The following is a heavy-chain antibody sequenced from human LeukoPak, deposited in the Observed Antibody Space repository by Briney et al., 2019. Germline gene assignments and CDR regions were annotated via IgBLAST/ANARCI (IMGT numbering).Heavy chain of an antibody. D-gene: IGHD3-22*01. J-gene: IGHJ4*02. Sequence: SETLSLTCTVSGGSISSYYWSWIRQPPGKGLGWIGEINHSGSTNYNPSLKSRVTISVDTSKNQFSLKLSSVTAADTAVYYCARGSGYYFLDDYWGQGTLVTVSS. V-gene: IGHV4-34*01. CDR3: ARGSGYYFLDDY. CDR1: GGSISSYY. CDR2: INHSGST.